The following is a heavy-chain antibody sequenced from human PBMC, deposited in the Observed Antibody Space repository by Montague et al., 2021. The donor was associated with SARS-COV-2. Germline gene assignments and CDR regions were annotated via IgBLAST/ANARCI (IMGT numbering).Heavy chain of an antibody. J-gene: IGHJ4*02. CDR1: GGSFSGSF. CDR2: INHRGTT. Sequence: SETLSLTCAVYGGSFSGSFWTWIRQPPGKGLEWLGEINHRGTTNYNPSVESRVLMSVDTSKNQFALRLTSVTAADTAVYYCVRDQGRSNWNYPDYWGQGTLVTVSS. CDR3: VRDQGRSNWNYPDY. V-gene: IGHV4-34*01. D-gene: IGHD1-20*01.